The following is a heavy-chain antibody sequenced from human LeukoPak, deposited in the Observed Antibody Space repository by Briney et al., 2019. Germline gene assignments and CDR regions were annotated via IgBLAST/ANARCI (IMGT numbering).Heavy chain of an antibody. D-gene: IGHD6-13*01. J-gene: IGHJ4*02. CDR2: MNPNSGNT. CDR3: ARGLKAAAGPPFFVY. CDR1: GYTFTSYV. V-gene: IGHV1-8*01. Sequence: GASVKVSCKASGYTFTSYVINWVRQAAGQGLEWMGWMNPNSGNTGYAQKFQGRVTMTRNTSISTAYMELSSLRSEDTAVYYCARGLKAAAGPPFFVYWGQGTLVTVSS.